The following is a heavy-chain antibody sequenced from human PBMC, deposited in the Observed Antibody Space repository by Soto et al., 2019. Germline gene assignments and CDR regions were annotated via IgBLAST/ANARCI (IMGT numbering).Heavy chain of an antibody. J-gene: IGHJ6*03. CDR1: GFTFTSSA. V-gene: IGHV1-58*02. CDR2: IVVGSGNT. CDR3: AADLGIAAAGDYSYYYYMDV. D-gene: IGHD6-13*01. Sequence: ASVKVSCKASGFTFTSSAMQWVRQARGQRLEWIGWIVVGSGNTNYAQKFQERVTITRDMSTSTAYMELSSLRSEDTAVYYCAADLGIAAAGDYSYYYYMDVWGKGTTVTVSS.